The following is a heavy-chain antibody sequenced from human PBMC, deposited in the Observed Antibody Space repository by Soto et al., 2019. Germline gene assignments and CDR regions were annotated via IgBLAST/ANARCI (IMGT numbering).Heavy chain of an antibody. J-gene: IGHJ4*02. Sequence: GGSLRLSCAASGFTFSSYGMHWVRQAPGKGLEWVAVISYDGSNKYYADSVKGRFTISRDNSKNTLYLQMNSLRAEDTAVYYCAKDLNLAVAVAGNVDYWGQGTLVTVSS. CDR3: AKDLNLAVAVAGNVDY. CDR1: GFTFSSYG. V-gene: IGHV3-30*18. D-gene: IGHD6-19*01. CDR2: ISYDGSNK.